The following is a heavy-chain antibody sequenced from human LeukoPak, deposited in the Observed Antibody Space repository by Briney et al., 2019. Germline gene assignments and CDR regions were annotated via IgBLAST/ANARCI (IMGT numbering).Heavy chain of an antibody. Sequence: PGGSLRLSCAASGFTFSNYAMSWVRQAPGKGLDWGSAITGGGSGIYYADSMKSRFTISRDNSKNTLYLQINSLRAEDTAVYYCAKWGDYDVLTGYYVSDYWGQGTLVTVSS. CDR2: ITGGGSGI. J-gene: IGHJ4*02. V-gene: IGHV3-23*01. D-gene: IGHD3-9*01. CDR3: AKWGDYDVLTGYYVSDY. CDR1: GFTFSNYA.